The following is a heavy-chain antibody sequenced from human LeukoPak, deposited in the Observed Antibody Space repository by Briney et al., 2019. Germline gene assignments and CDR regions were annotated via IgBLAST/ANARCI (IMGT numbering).Heavy chain of an antibody. D-gene: IGHD5-18*01. CDR2: IRYDGSNK. V-gene: IGHV3-30*02. J-gene: IGHJ6*03. CDR3: AKGDAAMVLGFSGYYYYMDV. Sequence: PGGSLRLSCAASGFTFSSYGIHWVRQAPGKGLEWVAFIRYDGSNKYYADSVKGRFTISRDNSKNTLYLQMNSLRAEDTAVYYCAKGDAAMVLGFSGYYYYMDVWGKGTTVTVSS. CDR1: GFTFSSYG.